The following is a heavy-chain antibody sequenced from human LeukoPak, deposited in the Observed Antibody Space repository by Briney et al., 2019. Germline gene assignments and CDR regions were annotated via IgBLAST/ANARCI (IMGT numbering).Heavy chain of an antibody. CDR1: GYSISSGHY. J-gene: IGHJ6*02. CDR3: ALGDAYYYYGMDV. CDR2: IYHSGST. D-gene: IGHD4-17*01. Sequence: SETLSLTCTVSGYSISSGHYWGWIRQPPGKGLEWIGSIYHSGSTYYNPSLKSRVTISVDTSKNQFSLKLSSVTAADTAVYYCALGDAYYYYGMDVWGQGTTVTVSS. V-gene: IGHV4-38-2*02.